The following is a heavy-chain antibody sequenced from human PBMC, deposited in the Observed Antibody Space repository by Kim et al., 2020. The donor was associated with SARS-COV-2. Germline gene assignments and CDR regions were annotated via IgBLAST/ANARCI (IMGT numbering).Heavy chain of an antibody. Sequence: SVKVSCKASGGTFSSYAISWVRQAPGQGLEWMGGIIPIFGTANYAQKFQGRVTIIADESTSTAYMELSSLRSEDTAVYYCARGGERGCSGGSCYRQKFDYWGQGTLVTVSS. V-gene: IGHV1-69*13. CDR2: IIPIFGTA. D-gene: IGHD2-15*01. CDR1: GGTFSSYA. CDR3: ARGGERGCSGGSCYRQKFDY. J-gene: IGHJ4*02.